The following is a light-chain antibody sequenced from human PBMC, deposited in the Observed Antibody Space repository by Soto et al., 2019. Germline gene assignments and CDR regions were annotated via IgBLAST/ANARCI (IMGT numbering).Light chain of an antibody. Sequence: ELVLTQSPGTLSLSPGERATLSCRASQTVNNNYLAWYQQIPGQAPRLLVSGAAGRATGTPDRFSGSASGTDFTLTISRLEPEDFAVYYCQQYNNWPPITFGQGTRLEIK. J-gene: IGKJ5*01. CDR3: QQYNNWPPIT. CDR1: QTVNNNY. CDR2: GAA. V-gene: IGKV3-20*01.